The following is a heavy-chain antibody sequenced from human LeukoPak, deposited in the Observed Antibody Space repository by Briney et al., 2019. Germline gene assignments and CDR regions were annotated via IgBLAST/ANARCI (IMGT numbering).Heavy chain of an antibody. V-gene: IGHV4-59*01. CDR3: ARDRGSEYYFDY. D-gene: IGHD3-10*01. CDR1: GGSISSYY. J-gene: IGHJ4*02. Sequence: SETLSLTCTVSGGSISSYYWSWIRQPPGKGLEWIGYIYYSGSTNYNPSLKSRVTISVDTSKNQFSLKLSSATAADTAVYYCARDRGSEYYFDYWGQGTLVTVSS. CDR2: IYYSGST.